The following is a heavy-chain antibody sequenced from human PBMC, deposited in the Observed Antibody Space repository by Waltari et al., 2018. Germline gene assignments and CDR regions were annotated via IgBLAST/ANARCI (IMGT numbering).Heavy chain of an antibody. V-gene: IGHV1-69*05. J-gene: IGHJ4*02. CDR2: IIPIFGTA. D-gene: IGHD6-19*01. CDR1: GGPFSRYA. CDR3: ARDRQQWLPEE. Sequence: QVQLVQSGAEVKKPGSSVKVSCKASGGPFSRYAISWVRQAPGQGLEWMGGIIPIFGTANYAQKFQGRVTITTDESTSTAYMELSSLRSEDTAVYYCARDRQQWLPEEWGQGTLVTVSS.